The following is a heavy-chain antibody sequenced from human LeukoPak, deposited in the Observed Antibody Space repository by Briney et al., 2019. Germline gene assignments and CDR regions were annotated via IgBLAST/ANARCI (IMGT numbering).Heavy chain of an antibody. CDR2: ISSSSSTI. V-gene: IGHV3-48*01. Sequence: PGGSLRLSCAASGFTFSGYSMNWVRQAPGKGLEWVSYISSSSSTIYYADSVKGRFTISRDNAKNSLYLQMNSLRGEDTAVYYCAKAQSATARLYNWGHETLLSVSS. CDR1: GFTFSGYS. J-gene: IGHJ4*01. CDR3: AKAQSATARLYN. D-gene: IGHD5-18*01.